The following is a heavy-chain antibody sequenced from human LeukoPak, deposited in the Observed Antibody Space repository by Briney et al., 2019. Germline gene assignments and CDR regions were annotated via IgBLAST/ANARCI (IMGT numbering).Heavy chain of an antibody. Sequence: PGGSLRLSCAASGFIFSSYTMHWVRQAPGKGLEWVAVISYDGNNKYYADSVQGRFTISRDNSKSTLSLQMNSLRADDTGVYYCARDDRWGQGTLVIVSS. CDR1: GFIFSSYT. CDR3: ARDDR. J-gene: IGHJ4*02. V-gene: IGHV3-30*04. CDR2: ISYDGNNK.